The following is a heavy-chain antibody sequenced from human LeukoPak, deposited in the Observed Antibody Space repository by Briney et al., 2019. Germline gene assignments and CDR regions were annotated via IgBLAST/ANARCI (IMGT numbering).Heavy chain of an antibody. CDR3: ARDGGPPGYSSGWYELY. CDR2: INPSGGST. CDR1: GYTFTSYY. D-gene: IGHD6-19*01. J-gene: IGHJ4*02. V-gene: IGHV1-46*01. Sequence: GASVKVSCKASGYTFTSYYMHWVRQAPGQGLEWMGIINPSGGSTSYAQKFQGRVTMTRDMSTSTVYMELSSLRSEATAVYYCARDGGPPGYSSGWYELYWGQGTLVTVSS.